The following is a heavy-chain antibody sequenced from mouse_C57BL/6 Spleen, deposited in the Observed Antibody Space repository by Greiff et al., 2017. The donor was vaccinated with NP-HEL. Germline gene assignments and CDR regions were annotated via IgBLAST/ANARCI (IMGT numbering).Heavy chain of an antibody. CDR1: GFTFSDYY. CDR3: ARQGDNYYFDY. V-gene: IGHV5-12*01. J-gene: IGHJ2*01. D-gene: IGHD1-3*01. CDR2: ISNGGGST. Sequence: EVMLVESGGGLVQPGGSLKLSCAASGFTFSDYYMYWVRQTPEKRLEWVAYISNGGGSTYYPDTVKGRFTISRDNAKNTLYLQMSRLKSEDTAMYYCARQGDNYYFDYWGQGTTLTVSS.